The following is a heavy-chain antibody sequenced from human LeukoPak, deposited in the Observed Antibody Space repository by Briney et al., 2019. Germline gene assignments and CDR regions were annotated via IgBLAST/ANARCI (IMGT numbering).Heavy chain of an antibody. CDR2: IRYDGSNT. J-gene: IGHJ4*02. CDR1: GFTFSSYG. Sequence: GGSPRLSCAVSGFTFSSYGMHWVRQAPGKGLEWVAFIRYDGSNTYYADSVKGRFTISRDDSKNTLYLQMNSLRVEDTAVYYCAKVPTSYSSLDYWGQGTLVTVSS. D-gene: IGHD6-13*01. CDR3: AKVPTSYSSLDY. V-gene: IGHV3-30*02.